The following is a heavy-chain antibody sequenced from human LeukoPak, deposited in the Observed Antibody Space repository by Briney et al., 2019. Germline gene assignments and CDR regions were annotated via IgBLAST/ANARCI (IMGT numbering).Heavy chain of an antibody. D-gene: IGHD3-9*01. CDR3: ARDGLRYFDPYYYYYMDV. V-gene: IGHV4-39*02. CDR1: GASIASSDYY. J-gene: IGHJ6*03. CDR2: IKHSGGT. Sequence: SETLSLTCTVSGASIASSDYYWGWIRQPPGRGLEWIGSIKHSGGTDYNPSLKGRVTVSMDTSKNQFSLKVNSVTAAETAMYYCARDGLRYFDPYYYYYMDVWGKGTTVTVS.